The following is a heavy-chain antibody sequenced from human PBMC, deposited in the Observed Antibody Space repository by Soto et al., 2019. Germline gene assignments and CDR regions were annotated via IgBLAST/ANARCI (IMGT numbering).Heavy chain of an antibody. V-gene: IGHV1-18*01. D-gene: IGHD3-22*01. Sequence: ASVKVSCKASGYTFTSYGISWVRQAPGQGLEWMGWISAYNGNTNYAQKLQGRVTMTTDTSTSTAYMELRSLRSDDTAVYYCAREVSSYYYDSNGRPRHWFDPWGQGTLVTVSS. J-gene: IGHJ5*02. CDR1: GYTFTSYG. CDR2: ISAYNGNT. CDR3: AREVSSYYYDSNGRPRHWFDP.